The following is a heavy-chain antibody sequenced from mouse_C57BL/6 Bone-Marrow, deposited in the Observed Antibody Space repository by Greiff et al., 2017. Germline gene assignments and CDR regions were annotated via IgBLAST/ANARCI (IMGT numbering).Heavy chain of an antibody. CDR1: GYSFTDYN. Sequence: VQLQQPGPELVMPGASVKISCKASGYSFTDYNMHWVKQSSGKSLEWIGVIDPYYGTTSYNQKFKGKATLTVDQSSSTAYMQLNSLTSEDSAVSYAVSATDDAMDYWGQGTSVTVSS. J-gene: IGHJ4*01. D-gene: IGHD6-1*01. V-gene: IGHV1-39*01. CDR3: VSATDDAMDY. CDR2: IDPYYGTT.